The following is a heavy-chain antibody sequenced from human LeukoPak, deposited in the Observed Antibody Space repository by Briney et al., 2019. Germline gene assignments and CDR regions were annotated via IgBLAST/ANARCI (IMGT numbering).Heavy chain of an antibody. CDR1: GGSISSSSYS. CDR2: IYYSGST. D-gene: IGHD6-6*01. J-gene: IGHJ5*02. CDR3: ARSPISSSYHNWFDP. V-gene: IGHV4-39*01. Sequence: PSETLSLTCTVSGGSISSSSYSWGWIRQPPGKGLEWIGSIYYSGSTYYNPSLKSRVTISVDTSKNQFSLKLSSVTAADTAVYYCARSPISSSYHNWFDPWGQGTLVTVSS.